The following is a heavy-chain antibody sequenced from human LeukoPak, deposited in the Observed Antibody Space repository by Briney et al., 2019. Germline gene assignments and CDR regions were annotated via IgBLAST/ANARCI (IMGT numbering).Heavy chain of an antibody. D-gene: IGHD6-19*01. CDR1: GFTFSSYW. CDR3: ARDWGIAVAGRGEKDY. Sequence: GGSLRLSCAASGFTFSSYWMGWVRQAPGKGLEWVANIKQDGSEKYYVDSVRGRFTISRDNAKNSLYLQMNSLRAEDTAVYYCARDWGIAVAGRGEKDYWGQGTLVTVSS. CDR2: IKQDGSEK. V-gene: IGHV3-7*01. J-gene: IGHJ4*02.